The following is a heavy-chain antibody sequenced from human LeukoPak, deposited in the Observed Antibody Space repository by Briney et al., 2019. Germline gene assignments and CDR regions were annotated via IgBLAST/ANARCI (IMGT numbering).Heavy chain of an antibody. CDR3: AREYYGDYRY. J-gene: IGHJ4*02. Sequence: SETLSLTCTVSGGSISGYYWSWIRQPPGKGLEWIAYIYYNGISNYNPSLKSRVAISVDTSKNQFSLKLSSVTAADTAVYYCAREYYGDYRYWGQGTLVTVSS. CDR2: IYYNGIS. V-gene: IGHV4-59*12. D-gene: IGHD4-17*01. CDR1: GGSISGYY.